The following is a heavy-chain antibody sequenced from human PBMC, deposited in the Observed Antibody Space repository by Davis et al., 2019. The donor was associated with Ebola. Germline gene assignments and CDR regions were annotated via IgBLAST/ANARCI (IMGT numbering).Heavy chain of an antibody. CDR3: ARAYYDFWSGYSFDY. Sequence: GGSLRLSCAASGFTFSSYSMNWVRQAPGKGLEWVSYISSSSSTIYYADSVKGRFTISRDNAKNSLYLQMNSLRDEDTAVYYCARAYYDFWSGYSFDYWGQGTLVTVSS. CDR2: ISSSSSTI. D-gene: IGHD3-3*01. V-gene: IGHV3-48*02. J-gene: IGHJ4*02. CDR1: GFTFSSYS.